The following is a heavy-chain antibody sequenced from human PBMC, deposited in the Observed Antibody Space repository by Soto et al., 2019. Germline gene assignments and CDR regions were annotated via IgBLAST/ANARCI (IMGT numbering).Heavy chain of an antibody. D-gene: IGHD1-26*01. V-gene: IGHV3-30*18. CDR3: AKGGVGATWSGDH. CDR2: ISYDGSNK. J-gene: IGHJ4*02. Sequence: QVHLVESGGGVVQPGRSLRLSCAASGFIFSSYGMHWVRQAPGKGLEWVAVISYDGSNKYYADSVKGRFAISRDNSKNTLYLQMNSLRVEDTAVYYCAKGGVGATWSGDHWGQGTLVTVSS. CDR1: GFIFSSYG.